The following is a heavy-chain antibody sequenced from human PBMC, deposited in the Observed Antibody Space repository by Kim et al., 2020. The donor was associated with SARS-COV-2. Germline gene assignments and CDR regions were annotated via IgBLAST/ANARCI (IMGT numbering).Heavy chain of an antibody. Sequence: GGSLRLSCAASGFTFNIYWMTWVRQAPGKGLEWVANISPDGSEKHHADSVKGRFTISRDNVQSSVYLQMNILGAEDTAVYYCSRWDAFDFWGQGTMVAVS. V-gene: IGHV3-7*01. CDR3: SRWDAFDF. J-gene: IGHJ3*01. CDR2: ISPDGSEK. CDR1: GFTFNIYW.